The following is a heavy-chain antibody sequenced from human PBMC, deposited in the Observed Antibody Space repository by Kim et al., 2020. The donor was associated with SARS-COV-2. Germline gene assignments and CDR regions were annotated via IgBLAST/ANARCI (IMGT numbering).Heavy chain of an antibody. J-gene: IGHJ6*02. CDR3: ARDRYIDTAMAIRVYYYGMDV. Sequence: SETLSLTCTVSGGSISSGGYYWSWIRQHPGKGLEWIGYIYYSGSTYYNPSLKSRVTISVDTSKNQFSLKLSSVTAADTAVYYCARDRYIDTAMAIRVYYYGMDVWGQGTTVTVSS. CDR2: IYYSGST. CDR1: GGSISSGGYY. V-gene: IGHV4-31*03. D-gene: IGHD5-18*01.